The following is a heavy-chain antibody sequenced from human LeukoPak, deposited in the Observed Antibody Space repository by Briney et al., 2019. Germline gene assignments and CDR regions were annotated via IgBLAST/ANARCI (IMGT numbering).Heavy chain of an antibody. V-gene: IGHV1-18*01. CDR3: ARDYALRRITIFGVARHWFDP. CDR2: ISAYNGNT. Sequence: GASVKVSCKASGYTFTSYGISWVRQAPGQGLECMGWISAYNGNTNYAQKLQGRVTMTTDTSTSTAYMELRSLRSDDTAVYYCARDYALRRITIFGVARHWFDPWGQGTLVTVSS. CDR1: GYTFTSYG. D-gene: IGHD3-3*01. J-gene: IGHJ5*02.